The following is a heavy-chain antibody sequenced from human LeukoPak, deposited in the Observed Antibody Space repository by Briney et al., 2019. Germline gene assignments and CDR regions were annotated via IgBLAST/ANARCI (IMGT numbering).Heavy chain of an antibody. CDR3: ARARSYYYGSGSYLEMSAFDI. CDR2: MNPNSGNT. CDR1: GYTFTSYD. Sequence: ASVKVSCKASGYTFTSYDINWVRQATGQGLEWMGWMNPNSGNTGYAQKFQGRVTITRNTSISTAYMELSSLRSEDTAVYYCARARSYYYGSGSYLEMSAFDIWGQGTMVTVSS. J-gene: IGHJ3*02. D-gene: IGHD3-10*01. V-gene: IGHV1-8*03.